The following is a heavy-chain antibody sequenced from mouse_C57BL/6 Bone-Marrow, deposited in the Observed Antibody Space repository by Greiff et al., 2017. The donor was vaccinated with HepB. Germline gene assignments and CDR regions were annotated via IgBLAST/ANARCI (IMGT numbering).Heavy chain of an antibody. Sequence: EVKLVESGAELVKPGASVKLSCTASGFNIKDYYMHWVKQRTEQGLEWIGRIDPEDGETKYAPKFQGKATITADTSSNTAYLQLSSLTSEDTAVYYCARIRNLLLRLYYFDYWGQGTTLTVSS. V-gene: IGHV14-2*01. CDR3: ARIRNLLLRLYYFDY. CDR2: IDPEDGET. J-gene: IGHJ2*01. D-gene: IGHD1-1*01. CDR1: GFNIKDYY.